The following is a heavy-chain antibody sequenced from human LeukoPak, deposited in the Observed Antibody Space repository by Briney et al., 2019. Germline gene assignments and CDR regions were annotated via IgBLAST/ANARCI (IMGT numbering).Heavy chain of an antibody. J-gene: IGHJ6*02. Sequence: ASVKVSCKASGYTFTGYGISWVRQAPGQGLEWMGWISAYNGNTNYAQKLQGRVTMTTDTSTSTAYMELRSLRSDDTAVYYCAREKNDFWSGRYYYYGMDVWGRGTTVTVSS. D-gene: IGHD3-3*01. CDR1: GYTFTGYG. V-gene: IGHV1-18*01. CDR3: AREKNDFWSGRYYYYGMDV. CDR2: ISAYNGNT.